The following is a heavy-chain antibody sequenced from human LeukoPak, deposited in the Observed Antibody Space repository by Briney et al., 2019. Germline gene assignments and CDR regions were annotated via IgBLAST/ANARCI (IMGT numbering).Heavy chain of an antibody. CDR1: GYTFTSYG. V-gene: IGHV1-18*01. Sequence: VSVKVSCKASGYTFTSYGISWVRQAPGQGLEWMGWISAYNGNTNYAQKLQGRVTMTTDTSTSTAYMELRSLRSDDTAVYYCARDRTPTEYYYFDYWGQGTLVTVSS. D-gene: IGHD2/OR15-2a*01. J-gene: IGHJ4*02. CDR3: ARDRTPTEYYYFDY. CDR2: ISAYNGNT.